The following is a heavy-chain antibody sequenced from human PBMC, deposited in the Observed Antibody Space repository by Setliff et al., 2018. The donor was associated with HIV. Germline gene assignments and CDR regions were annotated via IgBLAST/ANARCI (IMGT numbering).Heavy chain of an antibody. Sequence: PSETLSLTCTVSGGSISSHYWSWIRQPPGKGLECIGSIYYSGSTNYNPSLKSRVTISVDTSKNQFSLKLSSVTAADKAVYYCARVGWDYYDSSGVGEFDYWGQGTLVTVSS. D-gene: IGHD3-22*01. V-gene: IGHV4-59*11. CDR2: IYYSGST. CDR3: ARVGWDYYDSSGVGEFDY. J-gene: IGHJ4*02. CDR1: GGSISSHY.